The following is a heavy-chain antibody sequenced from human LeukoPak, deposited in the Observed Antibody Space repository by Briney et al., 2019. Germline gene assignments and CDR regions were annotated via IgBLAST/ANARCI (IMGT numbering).Heavy chain of an antibody. J-gene: IGHJ4*02. Sequence: GGSLRLSCAASGFTFSSYWMSWVRQAPGKGLEWVANIKQDGSEKYYVDSVKGRFTISRDNAKNSLYLQMNSLRAEDTAVYYCARARRSSSSEFFDYWGQGTLVTISS. CDR3: ARARRSSSSEFFDY. V-gene: IGHV3-7*01. CDR1: GFTFSSYW. D-gene: IGHD6-6*01. CDR2: IKQDGSEK.